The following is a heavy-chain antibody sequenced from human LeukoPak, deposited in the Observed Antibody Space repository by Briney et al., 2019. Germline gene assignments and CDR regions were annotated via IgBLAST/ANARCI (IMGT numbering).Heavy chain of an antibody. CDR1: GGSISSGDYY. CDR3: ARTKTSYLISFDY. V-gene: IGHV4-30-4*08. CDR2: IYYSGST. D-gene: IGHD1-26*01. Sequence: PSETLSLTCTVSGGSISSGDYYWSWIRQPPGKGLEWIGYIYYSGSTYYNPSLKSRVTISVDTSKNQFSLKLSSVTAAGTAVYYCARTKTSYLISFDYWGQGTLVTVSS. J-gene: IGHJ4*02.